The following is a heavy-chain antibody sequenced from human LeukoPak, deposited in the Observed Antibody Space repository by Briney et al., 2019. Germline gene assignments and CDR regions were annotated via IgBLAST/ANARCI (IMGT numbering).Heavy chain of an antibody. CDR1: GGSISSGSYY. J-gene: IGHJ6*03. Sequence: PSETLSLTCTVSGGSISSGSYYWSWLRQPAGKGLEWIGRIYTSGSTNYNPSLKSRVTISVDTSKNQFSLKRSSVTAADTAVYYCARETVAARLYYMDVWGKGTTVTVSS. CDR2: IYTSGST. D-gene: IGHD6-6*01. V-gene: IGHV4-61*02. CDR3: ARETVAARLYYMDV.